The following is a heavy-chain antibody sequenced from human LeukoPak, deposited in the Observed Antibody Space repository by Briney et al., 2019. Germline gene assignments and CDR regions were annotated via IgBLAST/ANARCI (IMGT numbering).Heavy chain of an antibody. Sequence: ASVKVSCKASGYTFTSYDINWVRQATGQGLEWMGWMNPNSGNTGYAQKFQGRVTVTRNTSISTAYMELSSLRSEDTAVYYCARGGVYYDSSGYYPPPDIWGQGTMVTVSS. CDR3: ARGGVYYDSSGYYPPPDI. J-gene: IGHJ3*02. V-gene: IGHV1-8*01. CDR2: MNPNSGNT. CDR1: GYTFTSYD. D-gene: IGHD3-22*01.